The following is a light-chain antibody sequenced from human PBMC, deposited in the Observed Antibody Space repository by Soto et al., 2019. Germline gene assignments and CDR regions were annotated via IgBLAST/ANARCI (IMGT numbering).Light chain of an antibody. CDR2: ENN. CDR1: SSNIGNNY. V-gene: IGLV1-51*02. Sequence: QSALTQPPSVSAAPGQKVTISCSGSSSNIGNNYVSWYQQLPGTAPKLLMYENNKRPSGIPDRFSGSKSGTSATLGITGLQTGDEADYYCGTWDSSLSAGVFGGGTKLTVL. CDR3: GTWDSSLSAGV. J-gene: IGLJ3*02.